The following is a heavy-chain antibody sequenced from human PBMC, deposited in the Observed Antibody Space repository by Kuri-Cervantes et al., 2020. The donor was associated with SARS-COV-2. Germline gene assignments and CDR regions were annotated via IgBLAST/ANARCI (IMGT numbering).Heavy chain of an antibody. D-gene: IGHD3-10*01. J-gene: IGHJ4*02. CDR2: ISGSGGST. V-gene: IGHV3-23*01. CDR3: ARGPYYYGSGNGGFDY. CDR1: GFTFSSYA. Sequence: GGSLRLSCAAYGFTFSSYAMSWVRQAPGKGLEWVSAISGSGGSTYYADSVKGRFTISRDNSKNTLYLQMNSLRAEDTAVYYCARGPYYYGSGNGGFDYWGQGTLVTVSS.